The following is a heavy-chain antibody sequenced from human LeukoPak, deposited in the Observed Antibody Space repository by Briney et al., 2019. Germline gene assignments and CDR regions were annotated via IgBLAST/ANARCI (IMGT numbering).Heavy chain of an antibody. J-gene: IGHJ4*02. V-gene: IGHV4-59*08. D-gene: IGHD2-2*01. Sequence: SETLSLTCTVSGGSISSYYWSWIRQPPGKGLEWIGYIYYSGSTNYNPSLKSRVTISVDTSKNQFSLKLSSVTAADTAVYYCARHMRRPSFFDYWGQGTLVTVPS. CDR3: ARHMRRPSFFDY. CDR2: IYYSGST. CDR1: GGSISSYY.